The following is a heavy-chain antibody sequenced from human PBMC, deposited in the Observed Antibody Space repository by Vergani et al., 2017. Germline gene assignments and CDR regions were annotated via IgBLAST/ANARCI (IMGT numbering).Heavy chain of an antibody. D-gene: IGHD3-22*01. CDR3: ARMGGYDEGDAFRIGYFDS. CDR2: IYYSGST. CDR1: GGSISTNSYF. J-gene: IGHJ4*02. Sequence: QLQLQESGPGLVKPSETLSLTCTVSGGSISTNSYFWGWIRQPPGKGLEWIGSIYYSGSTHHNPSLRRRINMSVDTSKNQFSLKLNSVTAADTAMYYCARMGGYDEGDAFRIGYFDSWGPGILVTVSS. V-gene: IGHV4-39*07.